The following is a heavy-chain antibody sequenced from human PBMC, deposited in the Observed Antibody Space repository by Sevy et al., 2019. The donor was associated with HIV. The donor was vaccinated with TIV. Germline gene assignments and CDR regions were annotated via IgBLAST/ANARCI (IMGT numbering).Heavy chain of an antibody. Sequence: GGSLRLSCAASGFTFSSYAMHWVRQAPGKGLEWVAVISCDGSNKYYADSVKGRFTISRDNSKNTLYLQMNSLRAEDTAVHYCARGRYCISTSCPPYVQHWGQGTLVTVSS. CDR3: ARGRYCISTSCPPYVQH. J-gene: IGHJ1*01. D-gene: IGHD2-2*01. CDR2: ISCDGSNK. CDR1: GFTFSSYA. V-gene: IGHV3-30-3*01.